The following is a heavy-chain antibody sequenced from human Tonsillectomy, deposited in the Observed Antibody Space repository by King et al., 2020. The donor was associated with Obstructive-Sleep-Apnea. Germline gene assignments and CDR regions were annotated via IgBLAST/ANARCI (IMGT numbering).Heavy chain of an antibody. Sequence: VQLVESGAEVKKPGVAVMVSCKASGYTFTSSYIHWVRQAPGQRLEWMGIISPSDSSIIYAQNFQGRVTMTSDTSTSTVYMELSSLRPEETAVYYCARDPGSSGFDIWGPGTMVTVSS. CDR1: GYTFTSSY. J-gene: IGHJ3*02. D-gene: IGHD2-2*01. CDR2: ISPSDSSI. V-gene: IGHV1-46*01. CDR3: ARDPGSSGFDI.